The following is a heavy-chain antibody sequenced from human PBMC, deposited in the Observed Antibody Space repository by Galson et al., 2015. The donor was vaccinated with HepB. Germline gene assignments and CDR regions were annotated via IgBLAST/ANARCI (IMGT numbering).Heavy chain of an antibody. CDR3: ARGPDIVVLNWFDP. CDR1: GDTFSNYA. CDR2: IIPIFATP. J-gene: IGHJ5*02. Sequence: SVKVSCKASGDTFSNYAVSWVRHAPGQGLEWMGGIIPIFATPKYAQEFQGRVTITADQSTNTAYVELNSLRSDDTAVYYCARGPDIVVLNWFDPWGQGTLVTVSS. D-gene: IGHD2-15*01. V-gene: IGHV1-69*13.